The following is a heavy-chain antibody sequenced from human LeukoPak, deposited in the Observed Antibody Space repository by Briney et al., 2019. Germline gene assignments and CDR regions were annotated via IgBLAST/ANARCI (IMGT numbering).Heavy chain of an antibody. CDR2: IKEDGSEK. D-gene: IGHD6-13*01. J-gene: IGHJ4*02. V-gene: IGHV3-7*01. CDR1: GFTFTRYW. CDR3: ARDSSPPPSDY. Sequence: GGSLRLSCAASGFTFTRYWMSWVRQAPGKGLEWVANIKEDGSEKYYVDSVKGRFTISRDNAKNSMYLQMNSLRAEDTAVYYCARDSSPPPSDYWGQGTLVTVSS.